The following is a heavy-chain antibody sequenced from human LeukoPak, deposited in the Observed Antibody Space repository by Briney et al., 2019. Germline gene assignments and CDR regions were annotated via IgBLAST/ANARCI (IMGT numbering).Heavy chain of an antibody. V-gene: IGHV3-21*01. CDR3: ATRNSYYYDSSGYYSGYFQH. D-gene: IGHD3-22*01. J-gene: IGHJ1*01. Sequence: GGSLRLSCAAPGFTFSSYSMNWARQAPGKGLEWVSSISSSSSYIYYADSVKGRFTISRDNAKNSLYLQMNSLRAEDTAVYYCATRNSYYYDSSGYYSGYFQHWGQGTLVTVSS. CDR1: GFTFSSYS. CDR2: ISSSSSYI.